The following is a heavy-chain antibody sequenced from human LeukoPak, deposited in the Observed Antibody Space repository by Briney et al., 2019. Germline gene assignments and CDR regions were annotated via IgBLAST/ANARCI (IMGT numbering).Heavy chain of an antibody. CDR1: GFTFSSYA. V-gene: IGHV3-30*04. D-gene: IGHD6-13*01. Sequence: GGSLRLSCAASGFTFSSYAMHWVRQAPGKGLEWVAVISYDGSNKYYADSEKGRFTISRDNSKNTLYLQMNSLRAEDTAVYYCARVFDSSSWAIDYWGQGTLVTVSS. CDR3: ARVFDSSSWAIDY. CDR2: ISYDGSNK. J-gene: IGHJ4*02.